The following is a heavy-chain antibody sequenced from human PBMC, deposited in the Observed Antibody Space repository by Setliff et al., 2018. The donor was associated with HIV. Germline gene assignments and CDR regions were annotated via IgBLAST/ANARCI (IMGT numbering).Heavy chain of an antibody. J-gene: IGHJ4*02. CDR3: ANSQDWSGYYALDY. V-gene: IGHV1-18*01. Sequence: GASVKVSCKASGYTFTSYGISWVRQAPGQGLEWMGWISAYNGNTNYAQKLQGRVTMTTDTSTSTAYMELRSLRSDGTAVYYCANSQDWSGYYALDYWGQGTLVTVSS. D-gene: IGHD3-3*01. CDR1: GYTFTSYG. CDR2: ISAYNGNT.